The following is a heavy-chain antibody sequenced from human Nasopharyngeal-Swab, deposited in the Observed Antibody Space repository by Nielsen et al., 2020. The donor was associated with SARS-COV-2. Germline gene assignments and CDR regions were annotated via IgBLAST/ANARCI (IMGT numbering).Heavy chain of an antibody. CDR1: GYTFTGYY. D-gene: IGHD3-3*01. V-gene: IGHV7-4-1*02. Sequence: ASVKVSCKASGYTFTGYYIHWVRQAPGQGLEWMGWINTNTGNPTYAQGFTGRFVFSLDTSVSTAYLQISSLKAEDTAVYYCARDEKSQGIFGVVISGQWWFDPWGQGTLVTVSS. CDR3: ARDEKSQGIFGVVISGQWWFDP. CDR2: INTNTGNP. J-gene: IGHJ5*02.